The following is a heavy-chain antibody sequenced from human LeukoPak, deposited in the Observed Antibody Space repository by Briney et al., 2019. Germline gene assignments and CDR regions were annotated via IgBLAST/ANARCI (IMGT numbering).Heavy chain of an antibody. Sequence: GGSLRLSCEASGFTFSTYWMTWVRQAPGKGLEWLANIKEYGSEKSYADSVKGRFTISKDNAKNSVYLQLNSLRAEDTAVYYCARIHSGSYYMGFDYWGQGALVTVSS. CDR3: ARIHSGSYYMGFDY. J-gene: IGHJ4*02. D-gene: IGHD1-26*01. V-gene: IGHV3-7*01. CDR2: IKEYGSEK. CDR1: GFTFSTYW.